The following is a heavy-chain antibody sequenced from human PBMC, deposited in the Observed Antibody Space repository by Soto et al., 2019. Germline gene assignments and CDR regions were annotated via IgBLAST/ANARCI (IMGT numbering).Heavy chain of an antibody. CDR1: GYTFTSYD. CDR2: MNPNSGNT. Sequence: ASVKVSCKASGYTFTSYDINWVRQATGQGLEWMGWMNPNSGNTGYAQKFQGRVTMTRNTSISTAYMELSSLRSEDTAVYYCARMTSKPIVYYYYYYMVVWGKGTTVTVSS. J-gene: IGHJ6*03. D-gene: IGHD2-21*02. V-gene: IGHV1-8*01. CDR3: ARMTSKPIVYYYYYYMVV.